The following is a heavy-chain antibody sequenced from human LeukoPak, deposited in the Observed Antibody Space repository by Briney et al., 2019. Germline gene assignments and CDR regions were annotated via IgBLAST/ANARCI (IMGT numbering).Heavy chain of an antibody. CDR2: ISSSSSTI. J-gene: IGHJ6*04. V-gene: IGHV3-48*03. Sequence: SGGSLRLSCAASGFTFSSYEMNWVRQAPGKGLEWVSYISSSSSTIYYADSVKGRFTISRDNAKNSLYLQMNSLRAEVTAVYYCAELGITMIGGVWGKGTTVTISS. CDR3: AELGITMIGGV. CDR1: GFTFSSYE. D-gene: IGHD3-10*02.